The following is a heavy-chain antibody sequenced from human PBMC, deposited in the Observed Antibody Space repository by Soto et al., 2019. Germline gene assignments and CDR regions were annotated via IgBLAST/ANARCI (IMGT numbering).Heavy chain of an antibody. CDR1: GFTFSSYA. D-gene: IGHD4-17*01. J-gene: IGHJ2*01. CDR2: ISGSGDRT. Sequence: EVQLLESGGGLVQPGGSLRLSCAASGFTFSSYAMSWVRQAPGKGLEWVSAISGSGDRTYYADSVKGRFTISRDNSKNTKYLQMNSLRAEDTAVYYCAKRTVGWYFELWGRGTLVTVSS. CDR3: AKRTVGWYFEL. V-gene: IGHV3-23*01.